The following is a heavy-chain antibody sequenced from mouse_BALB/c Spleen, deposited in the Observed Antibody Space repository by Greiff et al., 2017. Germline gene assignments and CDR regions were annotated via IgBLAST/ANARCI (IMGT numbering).Heavy chain of an antibody. V-gene: IGHV5-6-3*01. J-gene: IGHJ3*01. CDR2: INSNGGST. Sequence: EVQVVESGGGLVQPGGSLKLSCAASGFTFSSYGMSWVRQTPDKRLELVATINSNGGSTYYPDSVKGRFTISRDNAKNTLYLQMSSLKSEDTAMYYCARGGMFAYWGQGTLVTVSA. CDR3: ARGGMFAY. CDR1: GFTFSSYG. D-gene: IGHD4-1*01.